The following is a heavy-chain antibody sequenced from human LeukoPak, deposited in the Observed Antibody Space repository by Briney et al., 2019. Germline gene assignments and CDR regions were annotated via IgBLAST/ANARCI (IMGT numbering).Heavy chain of an antibody. V-gene: IGHV4-39*07. J-gene: IGHJ5*02. CDR2: IYYSGST. D-gene: IGHD6-6*01. CDR1: GGFISSSSYY. Sequence: KASETLSLTCTVSGGFISSSSYYWGWIRQPPGKGLEWIGSIYYSGSTYYSPSLKSRVTISVDTSKNQFSLKLSSVTAADTAVYYCASFQYSSSGDWFDPWGQGTLVTVSS. CDR3: ASFQYSSSGDWFDP.